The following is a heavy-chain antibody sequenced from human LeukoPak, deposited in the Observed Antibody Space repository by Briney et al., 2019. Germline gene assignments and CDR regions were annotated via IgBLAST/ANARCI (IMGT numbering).Heavy chain of an antibody. Sequence: SGTLSLTCTVSGVSISSSSYYWGWIRQPPGKGLEWIGSIYYSGSTYYNPSLKSRVTISVDTSKNQFSLKLSSVTAADTAVYYCGGKEWAAGLPADYYYYMDVWGKGTTVTISS. J-gene: IGHJ6*03. D-gene: IGHD6-13*01. CDR3: GGKEWAAGLPADYYYYMDV. V-gene: IGHV4-39*01. CDR2: IYYSGST. CDR1: GVSISSSSYY.